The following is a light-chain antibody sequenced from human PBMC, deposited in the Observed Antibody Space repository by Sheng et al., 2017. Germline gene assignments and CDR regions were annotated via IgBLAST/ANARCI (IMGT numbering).Light chain of an antibody. CDR1: SSDVGGYNY. CDR3: SSYTTNSTVV. V-gene: IGLV2-14*03. Sequence: QSALTQPASVPGSPGQSITISCTGTSSDVGGYNYVSWYQQHPGKAPKLMVYDVTYRPSGVSNRFSGSKSGNTASLTISGLQAEDEADYYCSSYTTNSTVVFGGGTKLTVL. CDR2: DVT. J-gene: IGLJ3*02.